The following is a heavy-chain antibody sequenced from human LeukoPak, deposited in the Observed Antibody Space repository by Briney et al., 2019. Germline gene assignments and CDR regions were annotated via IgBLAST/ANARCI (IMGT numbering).Heavy chain of an antibody. CDR2: IYYSGST. J-gene: IGHJ5*02. CDR3: ARDRYYDYVWGSYRPYNWFDP. Sequence: SETLSLTCTVSGGSISSYYWSWIRQPPGKGLEWIGYIYYSGSTSYNPSLKSRVTISVDTSKNQFSLKLSSVTAADTAVYYCARDRYYDYVWGSYRPYNWFDPWGQGTLVTVSS. CDR1: GGSISSYY. V-gene: IGHV4-59*01. D-gene: IGHD3-16*02.